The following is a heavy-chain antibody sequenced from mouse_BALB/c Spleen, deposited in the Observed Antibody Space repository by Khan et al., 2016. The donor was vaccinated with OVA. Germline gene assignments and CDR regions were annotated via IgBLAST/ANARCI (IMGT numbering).Heavy chain of an antibody. CDR3: AGGNYYGYYFDY. CDR1: GYSITSGYA. CDR2: ISYSGVT. Sequence: EVQLVESGPGLVKPSQSLSLTCTVTGYSITSGYAWNWIRQFPGNKLEWMGYISYSGVTSYTPSLKSRISITRDTSKNQFFLQLNSVTTEDTATTYYAGGNYYGYYFDYGGQGTPLTVSA. V-gene: IGHV3-2*02. J-gene: IGHJ2*01. D-gene: IGHD1-1*01.